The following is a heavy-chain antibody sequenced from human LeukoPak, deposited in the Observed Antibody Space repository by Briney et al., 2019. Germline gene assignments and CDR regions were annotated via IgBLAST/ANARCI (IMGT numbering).Heavy chain of an antibody. CDR1: DGSFSGYY. CDR3: ARGRESLDLYSSSWVDSSAYYYYGMDV. Sequence: SETLSLTCAVYDGSFSGYYWSWIRQPPGKGLEWIGEINHSGSTNYNPSLKSRVTISVDTSKNQFSLKLSSVTAADTAVYYCARGRESLDLYSSSWVDSSAYYYYGMDVWGQGTTVTVSS. J-gene: IGHJ6*02. D-gene: IGHD6-13*01. CDR2: INHSGST. V-gene: IGHV4-34*01.